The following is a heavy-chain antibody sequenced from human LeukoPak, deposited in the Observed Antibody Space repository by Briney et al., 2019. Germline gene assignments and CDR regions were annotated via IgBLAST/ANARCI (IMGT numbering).Heavy chain of an antibody. V-gene: IGHV3-7*04. Sequence: GGSLRLSCTASGFTISTYWMSWVRQAPGKGLEWVADINQDGSKKYYVDSVKGRFTISRDNVKNSVYLQMNSLRAEDTAVYSCARAVAAADSYWGRGTLVTVSS. CDR3: ARAVAAADSY. D-gene: IGHD6-13*01. J-gene: IGHJ4*02. CDR1: GFTISTYW. CDR2: INQDGSKK.